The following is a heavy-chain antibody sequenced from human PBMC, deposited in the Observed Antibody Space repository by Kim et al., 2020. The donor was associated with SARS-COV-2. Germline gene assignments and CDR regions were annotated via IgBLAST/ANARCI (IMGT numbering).Heavy chain of an antibody. CDR2: INPSGGST. CDR3: ARARKDSYDSSGYYQYYFDY. D-gene: IGHD3-22*01. CDR1: GYTFTSYY. Sequence: ASVKVSCKASGYTFTSYYMHWVRQAPGQGLEWMGIINPSGGSTSYAQKFQGRVTMTRDTSTSTVYMELSSLRSEDTAVYYCARARKDSYDSSGYYQYYFDYWGQGTLVTVSS. V-gene: IGHV1-46*01. J-gene: IGHJ4*02.